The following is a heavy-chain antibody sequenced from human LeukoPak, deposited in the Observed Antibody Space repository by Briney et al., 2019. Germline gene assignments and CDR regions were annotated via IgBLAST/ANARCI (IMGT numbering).Heavy chain of an antibody. CDR1: GYTFTGYY. Sequence: ASVKVSCKASGYTFTGYYMHWVRQAPGQGLEWMGWINPNSGGTNYAQKFQGRVTMTRDTSINTAYMELSRLRSDDTAVYYCGRSDYYYYGMDVWGQGTTVTVSS. J-gene: IGHJ6*02. CDR3: GRSDYYYYGMDV. CDR2: INPNSGGT. V-gene: IGHV1-2*02. D-gene: IGHD2-21*01.